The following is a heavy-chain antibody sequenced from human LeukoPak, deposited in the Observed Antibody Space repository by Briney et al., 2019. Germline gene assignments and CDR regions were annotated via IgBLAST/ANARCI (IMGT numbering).Heavy chain of an antibody. CDR1: GFTVRSNY. J-gene: IGHJ6*02. CDR2: IYNDDKV. Sequence: GGSLRLSCAAFGFTVRSNYMTSVRQAPGKGLEWVSVIYNDDKVYYAGSVKGRFTVSRDNSKNTLYLQMNSLRADDTAVYYCVGSSPDIYYYFYGMDVWGQGTTVTVSS. V-gene: IGHV3-66*01. D-gene: IGHD6-19*01. CDR3: VGSSPDIYYYFYGMDV.